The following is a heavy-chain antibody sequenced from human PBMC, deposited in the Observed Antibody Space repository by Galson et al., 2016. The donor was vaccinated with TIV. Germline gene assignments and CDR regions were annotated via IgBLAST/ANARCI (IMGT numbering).Heavy chain of an antibody. J-gene: IGHJ5*02. CDR1: GGSVNADNYS. V-gene: IGHV4-61*01. CDR3: ARVVVADYNDSSGWDIWFDP. D-gene: IGHD3-22*01. CDR2: RYYSGST. Sequence: LSLTCTVSGGSVNADNYSWSWVRQPPGKGLEWIGYRYYSGSTNYNPSLESRVTMSIDTSKNQFSLKLTSVTAADTAFYYCARVVVADYNDSSGWDIWFDPWGQGTLVTVSS.